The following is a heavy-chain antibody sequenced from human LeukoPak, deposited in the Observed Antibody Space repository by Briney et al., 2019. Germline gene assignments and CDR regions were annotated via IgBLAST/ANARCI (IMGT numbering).Heavy chain of an antibody. CDR1: GFTFSDYY. V-gene: IGHV3-11*04. CDR3: ARASDTYYYDSSGTPVSY. CDR2: ISSSGSTI. J-gene: IGHJ4*02. D-gene: IGHD3-22*01. Sequence: PGGSLRLSCAASGFTFSDYYMSWIRQAPGKGLEWVSYISSSGSTIYYADSVKGRFTISRDNAKNSLYLQMNSLRAEDTAVYYCARASDTYYYDSSGTPVSYWGQGTLVTVSS.